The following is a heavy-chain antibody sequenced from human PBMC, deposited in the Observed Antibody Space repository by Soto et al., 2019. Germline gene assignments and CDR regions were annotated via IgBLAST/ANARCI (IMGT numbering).Heavy chain of an antibody. CDR3: VKDESINWYSGHFRH. Sequence: EVQLMESGGGLVQPGRSLRLSCAASGFTFDDYAMHWVRQVPGKGLEWVSGINWNSGSIGYADSVKGRFAISRDNAKNSLHLQMNSLSAEDTAFYYCVKDESINWYSGHFRHWGQGTLVTVSS. D-gene: IGHD6-13*01. J-gene: IGHJ1*01. CDR1: GFTFDDYA. V-gene: IGHV3-9*01. CDR2: INWNSGSI.